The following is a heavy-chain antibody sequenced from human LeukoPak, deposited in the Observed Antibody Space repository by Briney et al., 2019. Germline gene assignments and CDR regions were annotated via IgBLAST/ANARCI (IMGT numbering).Heavy chain of an antibody. CDR2: ISGSGGTT. V-gene: IGHV3-23*01. D-gene: IGHD2-2*01. J-gene: IGHJ5*01. CDR1: GFIFSSYA. CDR3: AKEAADIVVVPAAMMDS. Sequence: GGSLRLSCAASGFIFSSYAMSWVRQAPGKGLEWVSAISGSGGTTYYANSVKGRFTISRDNSKNTLYLQMNSLRAEDTAVYYCAKEAADIVVVPAAMMDSWGQGTLVTVSS.